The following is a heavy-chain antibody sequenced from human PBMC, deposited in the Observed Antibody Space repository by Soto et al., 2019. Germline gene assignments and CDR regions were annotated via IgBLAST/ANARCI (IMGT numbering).Heavy chain of an antibody. Sequence: SETLSLTCAVYGGSSSGYYWSWIRQPPGKGLEWIGEINHSGSTNYNPSLKSRVTISVDTSKNQFSLKLSSVTAADTAVYYCARGSGSSWPIPANLIDYWGPGTLVTVSS. J-gene: IGHJ4*02. CDR3: ARGSGSSWPIPANLIDY. D-gene: IGHD6-13*01. V-gene: IGHV4-34*01. CDR1: GGSSSGYY. CDR2: INHSGST.